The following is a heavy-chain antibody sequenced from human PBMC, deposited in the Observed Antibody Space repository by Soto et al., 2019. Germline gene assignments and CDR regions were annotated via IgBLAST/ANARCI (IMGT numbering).Heavy chain of an antibody. CDR1: GGSISSYY. V-gene: IGHV4-59*12. D-gene: IGHD2-2*01. CDR3: ARSRYCSSTSCPKTIRPFDY. J-gene: IGHJ4*02. CDR2: IYYSGST. Sequence: PSETLSLTCTVSGGSISSYYWSWIRRPPGKGLEWIGYIYYSGSTNYNPSLKSRVTISVDTSKNQFSLKLSSVTAADTAVYYCARSRYCSSTSCPKTIRPFDYWGQGTLVNVAS.